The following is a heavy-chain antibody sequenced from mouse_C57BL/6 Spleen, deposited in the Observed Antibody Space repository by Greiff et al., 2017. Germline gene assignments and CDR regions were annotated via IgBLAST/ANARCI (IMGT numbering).Heavy chain of an antibody. D-gene: IGHD3-3*01. CDR1: GYAFSSYW. J-gene: IGHJ2*01. Sequence: VQRVESGAELVKPGASVKISCKASGYAFSSYWMNWVKQRPGKGLEWIGQIYPGDGDTNYNGKFKGKATLTADKSSSTAYMQLSSLTSEDSSVYFCARKARDGYFDYWGQGTTLTVSS. V-gene: IGHV1-80*01. CDR2: IYPGDGDT. CDR3: ARKARDGYFDY.